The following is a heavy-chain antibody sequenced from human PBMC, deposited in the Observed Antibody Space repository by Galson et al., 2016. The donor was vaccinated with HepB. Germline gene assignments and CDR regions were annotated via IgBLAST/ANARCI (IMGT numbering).Heavy chain of an antibody. D-gene: IGHD3-10*01. Sequence: SVKVSCKASGYTFTNYPIHWVRQAPAQRLEWMGWINAGNGNTKYSEKFQGRVTITRDTSASTAYMELSSLRSEDTAVYYCARGGYYNSGSYPHDYWGQGTLVTVSS. J-gene: IGHJ4*02. CDR2: INAGNGNT. CDR3: ARGGYYNSGSYPHDY. CDR1: GYTFTNYP. V-gene: IGHV1-3*01.